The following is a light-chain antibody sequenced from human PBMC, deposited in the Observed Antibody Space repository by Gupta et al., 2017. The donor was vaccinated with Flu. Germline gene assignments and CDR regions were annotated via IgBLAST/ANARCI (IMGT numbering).Light chain of an antibody. V-gene: IGLV1-40*01. Sequence: QSVLTQPPPVSGAPRQRVTISCPGSSSNVGAGYDVHWYQQLPGTAPKLLIYGNSNRPSGVPNRFSGSKSGTSASLAITGLQAEDEADYYCQSYDSSRSGYVFGTGTKVTVL. CDR3: QSYDSSRSGYV. J-gene: IGLJ1*01. CDR1: SSNVGAGYD. CDR2: GNS.